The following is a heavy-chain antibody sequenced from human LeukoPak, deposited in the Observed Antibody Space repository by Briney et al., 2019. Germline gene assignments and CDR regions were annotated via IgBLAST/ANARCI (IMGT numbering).Heavy chain of an antibody. CDR3: ARARAIAVAGRPYYYYYMEV. Sequence: ASVKVSCKASGYTFTCYYMHWVRQAPGQGLEWMGRINPNSGGTNYAQKFQGRVTMTRDTSISTAYMELSRLRSDDTDVYYCARARAIAVAGRPYYYYYMEVWGKGNTVTVSS. CDR1: GYTFTCYY. V-gene: IGHV1-2*05. CDR2: INPNSGGT. J-gene: IGHJ6*03. D-gene: IGHD6-19*01.